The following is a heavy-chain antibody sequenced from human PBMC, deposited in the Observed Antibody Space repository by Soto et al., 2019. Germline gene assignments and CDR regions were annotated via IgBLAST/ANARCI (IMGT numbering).Heavy chain of an antibody. CDR1: GFIFSSYG. Sequence: PGGSLRLSCVASGFIFSSYGMHWVRQAPGKGLEWVAVIWYDGSNKYYADSVKGRFTISRDNSKNMLYLQMNSLRVEDTAVYYCAKEFFLQQLEPYYFDYWGQGTLVTVSS. D-gene: IGHD6-13*01. CDR2: IWYDGSNK. J-gene: IGHJ4*02. V-gene: IGHV3-30*02. CDR3: AKEFFLQQLEPYYFDY.